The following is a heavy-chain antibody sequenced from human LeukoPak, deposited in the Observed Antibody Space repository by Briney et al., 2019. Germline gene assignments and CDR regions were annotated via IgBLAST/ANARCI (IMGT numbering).Heavy chain of an antibody. D-gene: IGHD1-26*01. J-gene: IGHJ3*02. CDR1: GFTASSIH. V-gene: IGHV3-53*01. Sequence: PGGTLRRSCAGSGFTASSIHLSWHRQAPGQGLEWGSIIYSGGSKFYADSVNGRFTITRDNSKNTLYLQMNSLGAEDTAVHYCARGGSYLSAFDIWGQGTMVTVSS. CDR2: IYSGGSK. CDR3: ARGGSYLSAFDI.